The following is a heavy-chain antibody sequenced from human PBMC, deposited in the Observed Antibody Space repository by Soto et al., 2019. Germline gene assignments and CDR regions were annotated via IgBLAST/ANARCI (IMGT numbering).Heavy chain of an antibody. J-gene: IGHJ4*02. D-gene: IGHD3-3*01. Sequence: QVQLLESGAEVKKAGASVKVSCEASGFTFTSYGFSWVRQAPGQGLEWMGWINPYNGKKNYAQKFQGRVTMTIDTSTDTVYIEVRSLRSDDTAVYYCARDPDFWSGYLDYWGQGTLVTVSS. CDR3: ARDPDFWSGYLDY. V-gene: IGHV1-18*01. CDR1: GFTFTSYG. CDR2: INPYNGKK.